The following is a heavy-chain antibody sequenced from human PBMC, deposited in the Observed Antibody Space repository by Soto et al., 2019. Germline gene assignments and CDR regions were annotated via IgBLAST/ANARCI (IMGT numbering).Heavy chain of an antibody. CDR2: INHSGRT. Sequence: QVQLQQWGAGLLKPSETLSLTCAVYGGSFSGYCWSWIRQPPGKGLEWIGEINHSGRTNYNPSLKSRVTLSVDTSKSQFSLKLSSVTAADTAVYYCARGRKYYDFWSGYSHPRYYFNYWGQGTLVTVSS. V-gene: IGHV4-34*01. CDR1: GGSFSGYC. D-gene: IGHD3-3*01. CDR3: ARGRKYYDFWSGYSHPRYYFNY. J-gene: IGHJ4*02.